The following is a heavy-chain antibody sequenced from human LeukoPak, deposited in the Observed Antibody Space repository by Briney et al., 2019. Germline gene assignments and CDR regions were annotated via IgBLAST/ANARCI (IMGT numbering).Heavy chain of an antibody. J-gene: IGHJ3*02. V-gene: IGHV3-53*01. CDR1: GFTVSSNY. D-gene: IGHD3-22*01. Sequence: PGGSLRLSCAASGFTVSSNYMSWVRQAPGKGLEWVSVIYSGGSTYYADSVKGRFTISRDNSKNTLYLQMNSLRAEDTAVYYCARDSPITYYYDSSGYSTKAFDIWGQGTMVTVSS. CDR2: IYSGGST. CDR3: ARDSPITYYYDSSGYSTKAFDI.